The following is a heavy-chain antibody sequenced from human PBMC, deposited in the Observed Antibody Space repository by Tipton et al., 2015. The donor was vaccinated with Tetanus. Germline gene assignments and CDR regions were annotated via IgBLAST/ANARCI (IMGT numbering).Heavy chain of an antibody. CDR3: ARRTGPIYSSSDFDY. Sequence: QLVQSGGVVRKPGESLKISCKGFGISFTNYWIGWVRQMPGKGLELMGITYPGDFDTRYSPSFQGLVTISADKSISTAYLQWSSLKASDTAMYYCARRTGPIYSSSDFDYWGQGTLVTVSS. D-gene: IGHD6-6*01. J-gene: IGHJ4*02. V-gene: IGHV5-51*03. CDR1: GISFTNYW. CDR2: TYPGDFDT.